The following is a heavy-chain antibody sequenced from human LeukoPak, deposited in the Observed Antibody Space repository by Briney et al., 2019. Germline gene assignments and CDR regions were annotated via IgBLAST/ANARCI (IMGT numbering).Heavy chain of an antibody. CDR3: ASAIAIFGVVPVGIDY. J-gene: IGHJ4*02. CDR2: IIPIFGTA. D-gene: IGHD3-3*01. V-gene: IGHV1-69*13. CDR1: GGTFSSYA. Sequence: GASVKVSCKASGGTFSSYAISWVRQAPGQGLEWMGGIIPIFGTANYAQKFQGRVTITADESTSTAYMELSSLRSEDTAVYYCASAIAIFGVVPVGIDYWGQGTLVTVSS.